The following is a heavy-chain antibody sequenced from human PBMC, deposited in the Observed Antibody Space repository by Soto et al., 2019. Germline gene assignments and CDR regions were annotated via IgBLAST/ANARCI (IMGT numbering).Heavy chain of an antibody. D-gene: IGHD3-16*01. CDR2: ISYDGSNK. CDR1: GFTFRSYA. Sequence: QVQLVESGGGVVQPGRSLRLSCAASGFTFRSYAMHWVRQAPGKGLEWVAVISYDGSNKYYADSVKGRFTISRDNSKNTLYLQMNSLRAEDTAVYYCAGALSYYGMDVWGQGTTVTVSS. CDR3: AGALSYYGMDV. V-gene: IGHV3-30-3*01. J-gene: IGHJ6*02.